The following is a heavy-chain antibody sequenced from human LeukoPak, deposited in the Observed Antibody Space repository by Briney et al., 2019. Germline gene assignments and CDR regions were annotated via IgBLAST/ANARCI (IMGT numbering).Heavy chain of an antibody. CDR1: GYTFPRLG. CDR2: LSAYKGNT. CDR3: ARSVVVPAAIPDYYYYYYMDV. V-gene: IGHV1-18*01. Sequence: ASVKLSCETSGYTFPRLGISWVRHAPGQGFEWRGKLSAYKGNTNYAQQIQGRVTMTTDTSTSTAYMELRSLRSDDTAVYYCARSVVVPAAIPDYYYYYYMDVWGKGTTVTVSS. J-gene: IGHJ6*03. D-gene: IGHD2-2*01.